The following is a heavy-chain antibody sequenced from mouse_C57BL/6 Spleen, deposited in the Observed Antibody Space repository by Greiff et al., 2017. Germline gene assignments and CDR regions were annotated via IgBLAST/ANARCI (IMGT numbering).Heavy chain of an antibody. J-gene: IGHJ4*01. V-gene: IGHV1-72*01. CDR1: GYTFTSYW. CDR2: IDPNSGGT. D-gene: IGHD1-1*01. Sequence: QVQLQQPGAELVKPGASVKLSCKASGYTFTSYWMHWVKQRPGRGLEWIGRIDPNSGGTKYNEKFKSKATLTVDKPSSTAYMQLSSLTSEDSAVYYCAREYPSYYGSSWDYYAMDYWGQGTSVTVSS. CDR3: AREYPSYYGSSWDYYAMDY.